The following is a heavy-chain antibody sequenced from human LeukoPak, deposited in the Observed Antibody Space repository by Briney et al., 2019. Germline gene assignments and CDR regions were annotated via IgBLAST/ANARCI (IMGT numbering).Heavy chain of an antibody. CDR3: ARDWVYKIDY. J-gene: IGHJ4*02. V-gene: IGHV3-21*01. CDR2: ISSSSSYI. Sequence: GGSLRLSCAASGFTFSSYSMNWVRQAPGKGLEWVSSISSSSSYIYYADSVKGRFTISRDNAKNTLILQMNSLRVEDTAVYYCARDWVYKIDYWGRGTLVTVSS. D-gene: IGHD5-24*01. CDR1: GFTFSSYS.